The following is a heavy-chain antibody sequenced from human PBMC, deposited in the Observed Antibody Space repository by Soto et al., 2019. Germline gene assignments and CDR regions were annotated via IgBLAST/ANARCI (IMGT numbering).Heavy chain of an antibody. V-gene: IGHV1-18*04. Sequence: GASVKVSCKASGYTFTSYGISWVRPAPGQGLEWMGWISAYNGNTNYAQKLQGRVTMTTDTSTSTAYMELRSLRSDDTAVYYCASYTIFGVVGPGGMDVWGQGTTVTVSS. J-gene: IGHJ6*02. CDR1: GYTFTSYG. D-gene: IGHD3-3*01. CDR2: ISAYNGNT. CDR3: ASYTIFGVVGPGGMDV.